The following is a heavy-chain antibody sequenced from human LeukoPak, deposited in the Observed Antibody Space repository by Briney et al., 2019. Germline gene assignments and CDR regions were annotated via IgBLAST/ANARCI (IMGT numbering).Heavy chain of an antibody. CDR2: FSGSVDTT. D-gene: IGHD5-18*01. CDR1: GFTFSTYA. J-gene: IGHJ4*02. Sequence: PGGSLRLSCAASGFTFSTYAMNWVRQAPGKGLEWVSTFSGSVDTTYYADSVKGRFTISRDNAKNSLYLQMNSLRAEDTAVYYCARVGGYSYGYVFDYWGQGTLVTVSS. V-gene: IGHV3-23*01. CDR3: ARVGGYSYGYVFDY.